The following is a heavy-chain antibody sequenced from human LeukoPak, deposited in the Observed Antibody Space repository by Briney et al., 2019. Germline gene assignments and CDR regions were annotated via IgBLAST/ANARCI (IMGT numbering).Heavy chain of an antibody. CDR2: ILHDGSNK. D-gene: IGHD3-10*01. CDR3: ARGLMLRGVADY. J-gene: IGHJ4*02. Sequence: PERSLRLSCAASGFTFSNYALHWVRQAPGKGLEWVTVILHDGSNKYADSVKGRFTISRDNSKNTLYLQMNSLRPEDTAVYYCARGLMLRGVADYWGQGTLVTVSS. CDR1: GFTFSNYA. V-gene: IGHV3-30*04.